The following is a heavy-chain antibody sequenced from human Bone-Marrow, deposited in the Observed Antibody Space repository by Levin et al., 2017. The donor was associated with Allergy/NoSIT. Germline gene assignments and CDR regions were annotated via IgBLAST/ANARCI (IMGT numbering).Heavy chain of an antibody. CDR1: GYTFHSYG. J-gene: IGHJ6*02. Sequence: ASVKVSCKASGYTFHSYGISWVRQAPGQGLEWMGWMGANTGNTNYAQRVQGRVLVTADLSTSTAYMELRSLRSDNTAVYYCARDTDYYGMDVWGQGTTVTVSS. V-gene: IGHV1-18*01. CDR2: MGANTGNT. CDR3: ARDTDYYGMDV.